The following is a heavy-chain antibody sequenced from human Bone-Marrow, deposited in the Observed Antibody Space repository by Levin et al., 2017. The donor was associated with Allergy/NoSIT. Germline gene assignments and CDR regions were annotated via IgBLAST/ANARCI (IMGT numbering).Heavy chain of an antibody. V-gene: IGHV3-30*04. D-gene: IGHD2-2*02. CDR3: ARDHSRDCSSTSCYTYYGMDV. J-gene: IGHJ6*02. Sequence: LSLTCAASGFTFSSYAMHWVRQAPGKGLEWVAVISYDGSNKYYADSVKGRFTISRDNSKNTLYLQMNSLRAEDTAVYYCARDHSRDCSSTSCYTYYGMDVWGQGTTVTVSS. CDR1: GFTFSSYA. CDR2: ISYDGSNK.